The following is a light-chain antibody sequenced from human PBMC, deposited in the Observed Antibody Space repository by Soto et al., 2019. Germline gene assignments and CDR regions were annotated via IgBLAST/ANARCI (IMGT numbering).Light chain of an antibody. Sequence: DSQLTQSPSFLSASGGDRITLSCRASQGISTGLAWYQVQPGKAPKLLIHTASTLQSGVPSRFSGSGSGTEFTLTISSLQPEDFATYYCQQRRGYPITFGQGTRLETK. V-gene: IGKV1-9*01. CDR3: QQRRGYPIT. CDR1: QGISTG. J-gene: IGKJ5*01. CDR2: TAS.